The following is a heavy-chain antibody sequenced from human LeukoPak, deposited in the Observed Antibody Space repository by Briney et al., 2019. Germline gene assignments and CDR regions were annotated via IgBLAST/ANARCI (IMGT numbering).Heavy chain of an antibody. Sequence: WETLSLTCTDSGGSISSHYCSWIRQPAGKGLEWIGRIYTSGSTNYNPSLKSRVTMSIDTSKNQFSLKLTSVTAADTAVYYCARGREVTWFDDWGQGTLVTVSS. CDR3: ARGREVTWFDD. D-gene: IGHD3-16*01. V-gene: IGHV4-4*07. CDR1: GGSISSHY. J-gene: IGHJ4*02. CDR2: IYTSGST.